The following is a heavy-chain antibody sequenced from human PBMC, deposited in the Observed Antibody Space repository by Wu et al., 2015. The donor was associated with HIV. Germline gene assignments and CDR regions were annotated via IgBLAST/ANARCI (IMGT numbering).Heavy chain of an antibody. CDR2: IIPIFGTA. Sequence: QVQLVQSGAEVKKPGSSVKVSCKASGGTFSSYAISWVRQAPGQGLEWMGRIIPIFGTANYAQKFQGRVTITADESTSTAYMELSSLRSEDTAVYYCAKADQRGYDYGHWNFDFVGPWHPDHCLL. CDR3: AKADQRGYDYGHWNFDF. V-gene: IGHV1-69*13. D-gene: IGHD5-18*01. CDR1: GGTFSSYA. J-gene: IGHJ2*01.